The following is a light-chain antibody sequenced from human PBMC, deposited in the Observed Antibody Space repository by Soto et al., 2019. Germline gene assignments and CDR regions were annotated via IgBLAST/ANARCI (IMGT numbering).Light chain of an antibody. CDR2: AAS. CDR1: QSVYNNY. Sequence: EIVLTQSPGTLSLSPGDRATLSCRASQSVYNNYLAWYQQKPGQAPRLLIYAASNRATGLPDRFSGSGSGTDFTLTISRLEPEDFAVYYCQQYGSSVMYTFGQGTKLEIK. J-gene: IGKJ2*01. CDR3: QQYGSSVMYT. V-gene: IGKV3-20*01.